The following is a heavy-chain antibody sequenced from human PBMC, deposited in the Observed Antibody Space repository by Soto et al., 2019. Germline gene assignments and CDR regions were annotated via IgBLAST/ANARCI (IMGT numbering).Heavy chain of an antibody. CDR2: ISGSGGST. D-gene: IGHD3-9*01. V-gene: IGHV3-23*01. Sequence: GGSLRLSCAASGFTFSSYAMSWVRQAPGKGLEWVSAISGSGGSTYYADSVKGRFTISRDNSKNTLYLQMNSLRAEDTAVYYCAKRITHYDILTGPNDYWGQGTLVTVSS. CDR1: GFTFSSYA. J-gene: IGHJ4*02. CDR3: AKRITHYDILTGPNDY.